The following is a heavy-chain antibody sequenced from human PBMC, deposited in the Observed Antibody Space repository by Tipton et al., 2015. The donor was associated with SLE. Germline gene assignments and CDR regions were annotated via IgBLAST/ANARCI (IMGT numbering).Heavy chain of an antibody. CDR2: IRYDGSNE. CDR3: AKDLTYYFDY. V-gene: IGHV3-30*02. Sequence: SLRLSCAASGFTFSYSAMHWVRQAPGKGLKWVAFIRYDGSNEYYADSVKGRFTISRDNSKNTLYLQMNSLRAEYTAVYYCAKDLTYYFDYWGQGTLVTVSS. D-gene: IGHD2-21*02. CDR1: GFTFSYSA. J-gene: IGHJ4*02.